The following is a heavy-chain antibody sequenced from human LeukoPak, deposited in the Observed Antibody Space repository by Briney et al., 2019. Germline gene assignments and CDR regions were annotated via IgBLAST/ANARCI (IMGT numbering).Heavy chain of an antibody. D-gene: IGHD2-21*02. CDR2: ISCDGSNK. J-gene: IGHJ4*02. CDR3: AKDVGGDIRPEIDY. CDR1: GFIFNSYG. V-gene: IGHV3-30*18. Sequence: GGSLRLSCAASGFIFNSYGMHWVRQAPGKGLEWVAVISCDGSNKYYADSVKGRFTIARDNSKNTLYLQMNSLRAEDTAVYYCAKDVGGDIRPEIDYWGQGTLVTVSS.